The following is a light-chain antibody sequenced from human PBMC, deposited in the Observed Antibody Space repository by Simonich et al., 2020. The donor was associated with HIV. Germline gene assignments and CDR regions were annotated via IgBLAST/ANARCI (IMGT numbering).Light chain of an antibody. CDR2: DVS. Sequence: QSALTQPASVSGSPGQSITISSTGTSSDVGGYNYVSWYQQHPGKAPKLMIYDVSKRPSGVSNRFSGSKAGNTASLTISGLQAEDEADYYCSSYTSSSRVFGGGTKLTVL. J-gene: IGLJ3*02. CDR1: SSDVGGYNY. CDR3: SSYTSSSRV. V-gene: IGLV2-14*01.